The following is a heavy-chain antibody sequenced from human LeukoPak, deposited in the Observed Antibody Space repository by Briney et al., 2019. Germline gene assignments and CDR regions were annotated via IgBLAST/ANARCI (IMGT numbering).Heavy chain of an antibody. CDR3: ARDPGYGLGVDYGDY. CDR1: GFTVSGNY. J-gene: IGHJ4*02. Sequence: GGSLRLSCAASGFTVSGNYMSWGRQAPGKGLEWLSVIHRGGNTYYADSVKGRFTIPRDSSKNTVFLQMDSLRAEDTAVYYCARDPGYGLGVDYGDYWGQGTLVTVSS. CDR2: IHRGGNT. D-gene: IGHD3-10*01. V-gene: IGHV3-66*01.